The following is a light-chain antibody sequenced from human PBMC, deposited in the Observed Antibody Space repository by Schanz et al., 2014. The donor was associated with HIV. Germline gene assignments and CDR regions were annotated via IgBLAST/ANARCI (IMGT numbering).Light chain of an antibody. J-gene: IGLJ2*01. Sequence: QSALTQPPSASGSRGQSVAISCTGSSSNVGGYNYVSWYQQHSGKAPKLIIYDVSDRPLGVSNRFSGSKSGNTASLTISGLQAEDEAEYYCSSYTSVTTLHVVFGGGTKLTVL. CDR1: SSNVGGYNY. CDR2: DVS. CDR3: SSYTSVTTLHVV. V-gene: IGLV2-14*03.